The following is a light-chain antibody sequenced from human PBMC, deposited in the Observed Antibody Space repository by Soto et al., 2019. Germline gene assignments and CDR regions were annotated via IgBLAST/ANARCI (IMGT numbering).Light chain of an antibody. CDR1: QTISSW. J-gene: IGKJ5*01. CDR2: DAS. V-gene: IGKV1-5*01. Sequence: DIQMTQSPSTLSASVVDRFTITFRASQTISSWLAWYQQKLGKAPKLLIYDASNLETGVPSRFSGSGSGTDFTFTISSLQPEDIATYYCQQYSHLITFGQGTRLEIK. CDR3: QQYSHLIT.